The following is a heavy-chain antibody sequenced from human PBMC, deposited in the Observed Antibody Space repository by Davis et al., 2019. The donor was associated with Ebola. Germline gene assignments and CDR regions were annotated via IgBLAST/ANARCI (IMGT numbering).Heavy chain of an antibody. V-gene: IGHV4-59*12. CDR2: IYYSGST. CDR1: AGSISSYY. Sequence: SQTLSLTCTVSAGSISSYYWSWIRQPPGKGLEWNGYIYYSGSTNYNPSLKSRVTISVDTSKNQFSLKLSSVTAADTAVYYCARVRGSYTAWFDPWGQGTLVTVSS. J-gene: IGHJ5*02. D-gene: IGHD1-26*01. CDR3: ARVRGSYTAWFDP.